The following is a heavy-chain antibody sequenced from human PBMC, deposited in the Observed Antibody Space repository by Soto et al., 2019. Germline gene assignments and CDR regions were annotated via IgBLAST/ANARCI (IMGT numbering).Heavy chain of an antibody. CDR3: AKVAXYDSSGYPQPLSYYFDY. J-gene: IGHJ4*02. Sequence: GGSLRLSCAASGFTFSSYAMSWVRQAPGKGLEGVSAISGSGGSTYYADSVKGRFTISRDNSKNTLYLQMNSLRAEDTAVYYCAKVAXYDSSGYPQPLSYYFDYWGPGTLVTVSS. CDR2: ISGSGGST. CDR1: GFTFSSYA. V-gene: IGHV3-23*01. D-gene: IGHD3-22*01.